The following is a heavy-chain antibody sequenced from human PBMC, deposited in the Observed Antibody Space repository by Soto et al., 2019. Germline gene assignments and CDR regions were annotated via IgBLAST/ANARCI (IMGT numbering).Heavy chain of an antibody. CDR3: SRDNARQQLGGNYYYGIDV. D-gene: IGHD3-3*02. V-gene: IGHV1-69*12. CDR2: IIPILTTP. Sequence: QVQLVQSGAEVKKPGSSVTVSCKASGGTFGNSAISWVRQAPGQGLEWMGGIIPILTTPDYAQKFQGNVRTTADQYTRTASTELTSLRSEDTAVSYCSRDNARQQLGGNYYYGIDVWGQGTTVTASS. CDR1: GGTFGNSA. J-gene: IGHJ6*02.